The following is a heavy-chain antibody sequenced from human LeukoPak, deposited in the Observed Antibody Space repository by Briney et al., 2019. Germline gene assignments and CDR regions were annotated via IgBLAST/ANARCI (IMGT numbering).Heavy chain of an antibody. CDR3: ARHFRDSSGYPQRYYFDS. D-gene: IGHD3-22*01. V-gene: IGHV4-61*08. CDR2: IYYSEST. CDR1: GVSISSGGYF. J-gene: IGHJ4*02. Sequence: ETLSLTCTDSGVSISSGGYFWSWIRQPPGKGLEWVGYIYYSESTNYNPSLKSRVTISVDTSKNQFSLKLSSVTAADTAVYYCARHFRDSSGYPQRYYFDSWGQGTLVTVSS.